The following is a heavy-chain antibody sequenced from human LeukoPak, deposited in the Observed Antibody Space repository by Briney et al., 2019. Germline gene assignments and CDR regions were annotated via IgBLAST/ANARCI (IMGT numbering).Heavy chain of an antibody. V-gene: IGHV3-15*01. CDR3: TTLDDWNYSIDY. J-gene: IGHJ4*02. D-gene: IGHD1-7*01. CDR2: IKSKTHLGTT. Sequence: RIKSKTHLGTTHYPAPGKGRFTISRDDSKNTLYLQMNSLKTEDTAVYYCTTLDDWNYSIDYWGQGTLVTVSS.